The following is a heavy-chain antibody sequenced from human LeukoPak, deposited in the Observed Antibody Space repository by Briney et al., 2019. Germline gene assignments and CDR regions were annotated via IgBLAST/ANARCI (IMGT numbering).Heavy chain of an antibody. V-gene: IGHV3-7*03. J-gene: IGHJ4*02. Sequence: GGSLRLSCAASGFTFSTYWMTWVRQAPGKGLEWVASLNEDGSEKYYVDSVKGRSTISRDNAQKSLYLEMKSLSAKDTAVYYCARAVTSTEGYWGQGTLVTVSS. CDR1: GFTFSTYW. CDR2: LNEDGSEK. CDR3: ARAVTSTEGY.